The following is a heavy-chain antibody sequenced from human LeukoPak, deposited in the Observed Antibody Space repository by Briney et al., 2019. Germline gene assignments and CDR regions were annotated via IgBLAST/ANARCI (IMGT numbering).Heavy chain of an antibody. CDR1: GYTLTELS. J-gene: IGHJ3*02. V-gene: IGHV1-2*02. CDR3: ARDLPADI. CDR2: INPNSGGT. Sequence: GASVKVSCKVSGYTLTELSMHWVRQAPGKGLEWMGWINPNSGGTNYAQKFQGRVTMTRDTSISTAYMELIGLRSGDTAVYYCARDLPADIWGQGTMVTVSS.